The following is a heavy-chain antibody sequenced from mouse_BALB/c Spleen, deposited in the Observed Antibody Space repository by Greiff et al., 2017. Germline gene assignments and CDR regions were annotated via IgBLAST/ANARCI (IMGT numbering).Heavy chain of an antibody. J-gene: IGHJ2*01. CDR2: IYPGDGDT. CDR1: GYTFTSFW. Sequence: QVQLQQSGAELARPGASVKLSCKASGYTFTSFWIQWVKQRPGQGLEWIGAIYPGDGDTRYTQKFKGKATLTADKSSSTAYMQLSSLASEDSAVYYCARYDYFDYWGQGTTLTVSS. V-gene: IGHV1-87*01. CDR3: ARYDYFDY.